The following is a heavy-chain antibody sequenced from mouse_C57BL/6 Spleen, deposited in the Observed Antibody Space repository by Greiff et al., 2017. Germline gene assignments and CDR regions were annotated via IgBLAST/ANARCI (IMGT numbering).Heavy chain of an antibody. D-gene: IGHD4-1*01. Sequence: EVKLMESEGGLVQPGSSMKLSCTASGFTFSDYYMAWVRQVPEKGLEWVANINYDGSSTYYLDSLKSRFIISRDNAKNILYLQMSSLKSEDTATYYCARGGWDLDYWGQGTTLTVSS. CDR3: ARGGWDLDY. CDR2: INYDGSST. J-gene: IGHJ2*01. CDR1: GFTFSDYY. V-gene: IGHV5-16*01.